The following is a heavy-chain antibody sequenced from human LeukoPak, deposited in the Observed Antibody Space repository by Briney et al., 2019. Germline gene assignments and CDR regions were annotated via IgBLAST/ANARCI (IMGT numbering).Heavy chain of an antibody. CDR1: GGTFSSYV. Sequence: SVKVSCKASGGTFSSYVIIWLRQVPGQGFEWMGRIIPLLGMTNYAQQFEGRVTFTADKSSSTVYMELSSLTSEDTAVYYCAPDGFDIWGQGTVVPVSS. CDR2: IIPLLGMT. J-gene: IGHJ3*02. CDR3: APDGFDI. V-gene: IGHV1-69*04.